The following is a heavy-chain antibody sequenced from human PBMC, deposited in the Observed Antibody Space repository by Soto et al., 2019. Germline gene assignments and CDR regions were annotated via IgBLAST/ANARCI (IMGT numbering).Heavy chain of an antibody. Sequence: PSETPSITCTVSGDSISSYYWSWIRQPPGKGLEWIGYIYYSGSTSYNPSLKSRVTISVDTSKNQFSLKLSSVTAADTAVYYCARAADYDILTGYDYWGQGTLVTVSS. J-gene: IGHJ4*02. CDR3: ARAADYDILTGYDY. CDR2: IYYSGST. V-gene: IGHV4-59*01. CDR1: GDSISSYY. D-gene: IGHD3-9*01.